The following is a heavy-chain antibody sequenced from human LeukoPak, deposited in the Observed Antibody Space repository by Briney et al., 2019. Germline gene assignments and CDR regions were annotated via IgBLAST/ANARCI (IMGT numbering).Heavy chain of an antibody. J-gene: IGHJ4*02. V-gene: IGHV3-53*01. CDR1: GFTVSSNY. D-gene: IGHD3-10*01. Sequence: GVSLRLSCAASGFTVSSNYMSWVRQAPGKGLEWVSVIYSGGSTYYADSVKGRFTISRDNSKNTLYLQMNSLRAEDTAVYYCARGRYYYGSGSYYQKGYYFDYWGQGTLVTVSS. CDR2: IYSGGST. CDR3: ARGRYYYGSGSYYQKGYYFDY.